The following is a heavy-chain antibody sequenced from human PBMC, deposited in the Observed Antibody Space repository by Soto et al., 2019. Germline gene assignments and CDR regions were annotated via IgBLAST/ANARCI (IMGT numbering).Heavy chain of an antibody. J-gene: IGHJ6*02. CDR1: GFTFSSYW. D-gene: IGHD2-2*01. Sequence: PGGSLRLSCAASGFTFSSYWMHWVRQAPGKGLVWVSRINSDGSSTSYADSVKGRFTTSRDNAKNTLYLQMNSLRAEDTAVYYCARGVGNNYYYGMDVWGQGTTVTVSS. V-gene: IGHV3-74*01. CDR2: INSDGSST. CDR3: ARGVGNNYYYGMDV.